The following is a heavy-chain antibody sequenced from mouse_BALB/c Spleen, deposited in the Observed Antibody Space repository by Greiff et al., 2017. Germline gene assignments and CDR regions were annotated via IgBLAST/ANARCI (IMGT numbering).Heavy chain of an antibody. D-gene: IGHD2-10*01. CDR3: ASYYSAWFAY. V-gene: IGHV5-9-4*01. J-gene: IGHJ3*01. CDR1: GFTFSSYA. CDR2: ISSGGSYT. Sequence: EVMLVESGGGLVKPGGSLKLSCAASGFTFSSYAMSWVRQSPEKRLEWVAEISSGGSYTYYPDTVTGRFTISRDNAKNTLYLEMSSLRSEDTAMYYCASYYSAWFAYWGQGTLVTVSA.